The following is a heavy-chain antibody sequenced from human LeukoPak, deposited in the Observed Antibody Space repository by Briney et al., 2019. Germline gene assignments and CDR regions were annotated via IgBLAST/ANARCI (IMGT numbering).Heavy chain of an antibody. J-gene: IGHJ6*03. CDR3: AKDSGGNQFSYYMDV. V-gene: IGHV3-30*02. CDR1: GFTFSNYG. D-gene: IGHD4-23*01. Sequence: GGSLRLSCAASGFTFSNYGIHWVRQAPGKGLEWVAFIWYDGSNRYYADSAKGRFTISRDNYKNTLYLQMNSLRAEDTAVYHCAKDSGGNQFSYYMDVWSKGTTVTVSS. CDR2: IWYDGSNR.